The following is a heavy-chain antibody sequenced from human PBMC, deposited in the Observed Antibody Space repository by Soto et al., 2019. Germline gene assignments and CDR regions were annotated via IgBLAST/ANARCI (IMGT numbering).Heavy chain of an antibody. Sequence: SVKVSCKASGGTFSSYAISWVRQAPGQGLEWMGGIIPIFGTANYAQKFQGRVTITADESTSTAYMELSSLRSEDTAVYYCAMTTYNWNYDYYYYGMDVWGQGTTVTVSS. CDR1: GGTFSSYA. V-gene: IGHV1-69*13. D-gene: IGHD1-7*01. CDR2: IIPIFGTA. CDR3: AMTTYNWNYDYYYYGMDV. J-gene: IGHJ6*02.